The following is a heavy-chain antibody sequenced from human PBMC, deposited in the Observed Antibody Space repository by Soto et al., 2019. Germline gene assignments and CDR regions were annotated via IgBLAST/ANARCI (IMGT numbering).Heavy chain of an antibody. D-gene: IGHD5-12*01. V-gene: IGHV6-1*01. CDR2: TYYRSKWYY. Sequence: QVQLQQSGPGLVKPSQTLSLTCAISGDSVSSNSAAWNWIRQPPSRGLAWLGRTYYRSKWYYDYAVAVKSRITIRPDASNNQLSLQLNSVTPEDTAVYYCARDYSGYACLDYWDQGTLVTVSS. CDR1: GDSVSSNSAA. J-gene: IGHJ4*02. CDR3: ARDYSGYACLDY.